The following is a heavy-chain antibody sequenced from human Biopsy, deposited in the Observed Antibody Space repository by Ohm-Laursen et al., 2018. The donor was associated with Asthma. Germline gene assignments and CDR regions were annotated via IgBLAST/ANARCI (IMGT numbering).Heavy chain of an antibody. CDR3: ARTTYGDDGFDP. CDR1: GGSINIGDYY. J-gene: IGHJ5*02. V-gene: IGHV4-31*11. D-gene: IGHD4-17*01. CDR2: IYYSGST. Sequence: TLSLTCAVSGGSINIGDYYWSWIRQHPVTGLEWIGYIYYSGSTYYNPSLKSRVSTSLDTSKNQFSLSLTSVTAADTAVYYCARTTYGDDGFDPWGQGTLVTVSS.